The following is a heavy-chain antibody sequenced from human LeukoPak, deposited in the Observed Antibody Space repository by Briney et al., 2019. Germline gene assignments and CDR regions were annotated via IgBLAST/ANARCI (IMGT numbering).Heavy chain of an antibody. V-gene: IGHV4-34*01. CDR1: GGSFSGYY. J-gene: IGHJ5*02. Sequence: PSETLSLTCAVYGGSFSGYYWSWIRQPPGKGLEWIGEINHSGSTNYNPSLKSRVTISVDTSKNQFSLKLSSVTAADTAVYYCAGNLAYYDFWSGYYWFDPWGQGTLVTVSS. CDR3: AGNLAYYDFWSGYYWFDP. CDR2: INHSGST. D-gene: IGHD3-3*01.